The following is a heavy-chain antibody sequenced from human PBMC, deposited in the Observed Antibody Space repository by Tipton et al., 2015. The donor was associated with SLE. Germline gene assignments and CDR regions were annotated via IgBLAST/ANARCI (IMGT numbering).Heavy chain of an antibody. CDR1: GGSISRQY. J-gene: IGHJ3*02. Sequence: TLSLTCTVSGGSISRQYWRWIRQPPGKGLEWIGYIYYIGTTNYNPSLKSRVTISVDASKNQFSLDLNSVTAADTAIYYCARANIVGTIRPFDIWGQGTLVTVSS. CDR2: IYYIGTT. D-gene: IGHD1-26*01. V-gene: IGHV4-59*11. CDR3: ARANIVGTIRPFDI.